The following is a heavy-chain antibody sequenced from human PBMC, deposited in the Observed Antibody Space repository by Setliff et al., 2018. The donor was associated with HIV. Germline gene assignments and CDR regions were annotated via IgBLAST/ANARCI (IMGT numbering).Heavy chain of an antibody. CDR3: ASLLPVDY. CDR2: ISNSSHDI. CDR1: GTDLNVGY. Sequence: GGSLRLSCVASGTDLNVGYMSWIRQAPGKGPEWVSYISNSSHDIAYLDSVKGRFTISRDTAKNTLYLQVSSLRAEDTAVYYCASLLPVDYWGQGTLVTVSS. V-gene: IGHV3-11*01. D-gene: IGHD2-15*01. J-gene: IGHJ4*02.